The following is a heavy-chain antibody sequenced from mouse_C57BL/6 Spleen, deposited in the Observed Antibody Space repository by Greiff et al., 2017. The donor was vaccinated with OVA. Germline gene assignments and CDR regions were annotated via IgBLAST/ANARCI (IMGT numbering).Heavy chain of an antibody. Sequence: QVQLQQPGAELVKPGASVKLSCKASGYTFTSYWLQWVKQRPGQGLAWIGEIDPSVSYTNYNPKFKGKATLTADTSSITAYMQLNSLTSEDSAVDYCARTTLTGDAMDYWGQGTSVTVSS. V-gene: IGHV1-50*01. J-gene: IGHJ4*01. CDR2: IDPSVSYT. D-gene: IGHD4-1*01. CDR1: GYTFTSYW. CDR3: ARTTLTGDAMDY.